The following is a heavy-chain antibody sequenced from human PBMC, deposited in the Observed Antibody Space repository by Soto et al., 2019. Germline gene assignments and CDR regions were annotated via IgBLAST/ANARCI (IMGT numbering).Heavy chain of an antibody. V-gene: IGHV4-59*08. CDR2: IDSNGGT. J-gene: IGHJ6*02. D-gene: IGHD3-10*01. CDR1: DDSSSNYK. Sequence: QVQLQESGPGLVKPSETLSLTCTVSDDSSSNYKWSWIRQPPGRRLEWIGYIDSNGGTSYNPSLQSRVTISIDTSTKQIFLKLSSVTAADTAVYYCVRQGFGRLHGLVDVWGQGTTVTVPS. CDR3: VRQGFGRLHGLVDV.